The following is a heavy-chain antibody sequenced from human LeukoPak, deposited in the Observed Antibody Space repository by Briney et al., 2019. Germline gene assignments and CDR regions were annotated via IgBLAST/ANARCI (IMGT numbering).Heavy chain of an antibody. CDR1: GGSFSGYY. CDR3: ARAGPRPRREKRKSYYYYYMDV. J-gene: IGHJ6*03. CDR2: INHSGST. D-gene: IGHD5-24*01. V-gene: IGHV4-34*01. Sequence: SETLSLTCAVYGGSFSGYYWSWIRQPPGKGLEWIGEINHSGSTNYNPSLKSRVTISVDTSKNQFSLKLSSVTAADTAVYYCARAGPRPRREKRKSYYYYYMDVWGKGTTVTVSS.